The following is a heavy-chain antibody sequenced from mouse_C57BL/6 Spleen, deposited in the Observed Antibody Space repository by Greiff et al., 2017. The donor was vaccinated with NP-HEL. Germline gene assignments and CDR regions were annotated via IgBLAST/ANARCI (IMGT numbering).Heavy chain of an antibody. J-gene: IGHJ3*01. CDR2: INPNNGGT. Sequence: EVQLQQSGPELVKPGASVKISCKASGYTFTDYYMNWVKQSHGKSLEWIGDINPNNGGTSYNQKFKGKATLTVDKSSSTAYMELRSLTSEDSAVYYCARISGSNGFAYWGQGTLVTVSA. V-gene: IGHV1-26*01. CDR3: ARISGSNGFAY. CDR1: GYTFTDYY. D-gene: IGHD1-3*01.